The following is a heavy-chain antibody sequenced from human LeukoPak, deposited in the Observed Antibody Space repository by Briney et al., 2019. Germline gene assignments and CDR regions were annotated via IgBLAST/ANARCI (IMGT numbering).Heavy chain of an antibody. V-gene: IGHV3-48*03. CDR3: ARMTTVTHY. D-gene: IGHD4-17*01. CDR1: GFTFSNYE. CDR2: ISGSAATI. J-gene: IGHJ4*02. Sequence: GGSLRLSCAASGFTFSNYEMNWVRQAPGKGLEWLSYISGSAATIYYADSVQGRFTISRDDAKNSLYLQMNSLRAEDTAVYYCARMTTVTHYWGQGTLVTVSS.